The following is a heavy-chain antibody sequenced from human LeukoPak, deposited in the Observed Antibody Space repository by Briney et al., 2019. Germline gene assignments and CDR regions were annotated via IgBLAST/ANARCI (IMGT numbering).Heavy chain of an antibody. CDR2: IYHSGST. CDR3: ATGYSSTWYYFDY. D-gene: IGHD6-13*01. J-gene: IGHJ4*02. V-gene: IGHV4-59*07. Sequence: SDTLSLTCTASGDSISSYYWSWIRQPPGKGLEWIGYIYHSGSTNYNPSLKSRVTISADTSKDQFSLKLASVTAADTAVYYCATGYSSTWYYFDYWGQGTLVTVSS. CDR1: GDSISSYY.